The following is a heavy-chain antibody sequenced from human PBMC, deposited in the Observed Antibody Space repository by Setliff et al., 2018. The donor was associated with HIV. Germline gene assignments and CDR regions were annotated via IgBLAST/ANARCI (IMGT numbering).Heavy chain of an antibody. J-gene: IGHJ3*02. CDR2: INPNSGGT. D-gene: IGHD5-12*01. CDR1: GYTFIGDY. CDR3: ARGGLATGAFDI. Sequence: ASVKVSCKASGYTFIGDYLHWVRQAPGQGLEWMGWINPNSGGTNFAQKFQGRVTMTRDTSISTAYMELSRLRSDDTAVYYCARGGLATGAFDIWGQGTMVTVSS. V-gene: IGHV1-2*02.